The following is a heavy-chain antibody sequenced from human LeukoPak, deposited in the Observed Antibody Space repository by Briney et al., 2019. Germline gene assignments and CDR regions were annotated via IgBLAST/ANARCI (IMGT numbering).Heavy chain of an antibody. CDR2: MNPNSGNT. V-gene: IGHV1-8*01. D-gene: IGHD3-10*01. CDR3: ARFMVRGVIGP. CDR1: GYTFTSYD. J-gene: IGHJ5*02. Sequence: ASVKVSCKASGYTFTSYDINWVRQASGQGLEWMGWMNPNSGNTGYAQKFQGKVTMTRDTSINTAYTELSSLRPEDTAVYYCARFMVRGVIGPWGQGTLVTVSS.